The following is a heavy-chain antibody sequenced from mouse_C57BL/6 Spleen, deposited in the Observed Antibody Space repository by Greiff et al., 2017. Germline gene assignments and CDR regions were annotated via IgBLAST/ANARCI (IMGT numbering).Heavy chain of an antibody. J-gene: IGHJ4*01. CDR1: GYTFTSYT. CDR2: INPSSGYT. Sequence: VKLVESGAELARPGASVKMSCKASGYTFTSYTMHWVKQRPGQGLEWIGYINPSSGYTKYNQKFKDKATLTADKSSSTAYMQLSSLTSEDSAVYYCSRGDYSNSVNALDYWGQGTSVTVSS. D-gene: IGHD2-5*01. V-gene: IGHV1-4*01. CDR3: SRGDYSNSVNALDY.